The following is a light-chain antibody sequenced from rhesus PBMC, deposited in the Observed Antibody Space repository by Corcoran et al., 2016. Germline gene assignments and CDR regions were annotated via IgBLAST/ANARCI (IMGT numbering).Light chain of an antibody. Sequence: DIQMTQSPSSLSASVGDTVTITCRASQGISSWLAWYQQKPGKAPKLLIYKASSLQSGVPSRCSGSGSGTDVTLTVSSLQSEDFPTYYCRHYSSRPPTVGRGTKVELK. V-gene: IGKV1-22*01. CDR1: QGISSW. CDR2: KAS. CDR3: RHYSSRPPT. J-gene: IGKJ4*01.